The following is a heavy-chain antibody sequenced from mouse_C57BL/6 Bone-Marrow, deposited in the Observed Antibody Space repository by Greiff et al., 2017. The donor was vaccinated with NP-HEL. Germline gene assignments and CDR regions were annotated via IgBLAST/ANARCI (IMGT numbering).Heavy chain of an antibody. J-gene: IGHJ2*01. V-gene: IGHV14-4*01. Sequence: DVQLQESGAELVRPGASVKLSCTASGFNIKDDYMHWVKQRPEQGLEWIGWIDPENGDTEYASKFQGKATITADTSSNTAYLQLSSLTSEDTAVYYCTITTVVATRGFDYWGQGTTLTVSS. CDR1: GFNIKDDY. D-gene: IGHD1-1*01. CDR3: TITTVVATRGFDY. CDR2: IDPENGDT.